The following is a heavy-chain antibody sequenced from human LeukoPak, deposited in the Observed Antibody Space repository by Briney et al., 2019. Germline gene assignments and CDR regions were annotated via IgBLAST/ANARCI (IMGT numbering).Heavy chain of an antibody. D-gene: IGHD3-22*01. J-gene: IGHJ4*02. Sequence: ASVKLSCKASGYTFTDYYIHWVRQAPGQGLEWVAWINPKSGDTNSAQKFQGRVTLTSDTSVSTAYMELSRLRSDDTAVNYCARDNYREDDDSTDYQPQRGLDYWGQGTPVTVSS. V-gene: IGHV1-2*02. CDR2: INPKSGDT. CDR3: ARDNYREDDDSTDYQPQRGLDY. CDR1: GYTFTDYY.